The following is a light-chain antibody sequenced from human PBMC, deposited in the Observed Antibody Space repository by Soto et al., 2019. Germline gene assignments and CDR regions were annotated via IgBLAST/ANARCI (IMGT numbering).Light chain of an antibody. CDR3: QRRSSWPIT. CDR2: DAS. V-gene: IGKV3-11*01. Sequence: EIVLTQSPATLSLSPGERATLSCRASQSVSRHLVWYQQKPGQAPRLLIYDASNRATGIPARFSGSGSGTDFTLTISSLEPEDIAVYYCQRRSSWPITFGGGTKVEIK. CDR1: QSVSRH. J-gene: IGKJ4*01.